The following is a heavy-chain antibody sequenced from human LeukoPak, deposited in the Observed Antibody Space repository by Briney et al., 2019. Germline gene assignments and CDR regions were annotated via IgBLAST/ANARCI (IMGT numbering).Heavy chain of an antibody. CDR1: GFTFSSYW. CDR3: ASPRTRDSSGWYDPLDY. CDR2: ISTDGSST. D-gene: IGHD6-19*01. Sequence: GGSLRLSCAASGFTFSSYWMHWVRQGPGKGLVWVSRISTDGSSTDYADSVKGRFTISRENAKNTLYLQMNSLRAEDTAVYYCASPRTRDSSGWYDPLDYWGQGTLVTVSS. J-gene: IGHJ4*02. V-gene: IGHV3-74*01.